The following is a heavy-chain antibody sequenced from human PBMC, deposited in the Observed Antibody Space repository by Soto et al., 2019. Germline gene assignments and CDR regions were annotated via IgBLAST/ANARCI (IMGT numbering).Heavy chain of an antibody. V-gene: IGHV4-38-2*02. Sequence: SETLSLTCAVSGYSISSGCFWGWIRQPPGKGLEWIANMYHDGNTHYNPSLKSRVTMSVDTSKNQLPLKLNYVTAADTAAYYCARESYSGYHSYDYWGQGILVTVS. D-gene: IGHD5-12*01. CDR3: ARESYSGYHSYDY. CDR1: GYSISSGCF. J-gene: IGHJ4*02. CDR2: MYHDGNT.